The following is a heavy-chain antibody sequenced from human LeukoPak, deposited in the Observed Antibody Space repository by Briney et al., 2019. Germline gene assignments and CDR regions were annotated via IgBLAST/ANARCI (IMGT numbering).Heavy chain of an antibody. D-gene: IGHD3-3*01. CDR2: IHYSGGT. CDR1: GGSISNSY. Sequence: PSETLSLTCTVSGGSISNSYCIWIRQPPGKGLEWIGYIHYSGGTYYNPSFKSRVTISVDTSKNQFSLKMSSVTAADTAVYYCARGEYHDFWSGREYWYFDLWGRGTLVTVSS. CDR3: ARGEYHDFWSGREYWYFDL. V-gene: IGHV4-59*01. J-gene: IGHJ2*01.